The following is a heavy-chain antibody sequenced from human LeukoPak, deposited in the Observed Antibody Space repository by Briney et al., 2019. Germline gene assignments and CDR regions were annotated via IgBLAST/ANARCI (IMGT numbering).Heavy chain of an antibody. J-gene: IGHJ4*02. Sequence: GGSLRLSCAASGFTFSSYAMNWVRQAPGKGLEWVSAISVSGGGTYYADSVKGRFTISRDNSKNTLYLQMNSLRAEDTAVYYCARAVFGYCSGGSCYTNDYWGQGTLVTVSS. CDR1: GFTFSSYA. CDR2: ISVSGGGT. CDR3: ARAVFGYCSGGSCYTNDY. V-gene: IGHV3-23*01. D-gene: IGHD2-15*01.